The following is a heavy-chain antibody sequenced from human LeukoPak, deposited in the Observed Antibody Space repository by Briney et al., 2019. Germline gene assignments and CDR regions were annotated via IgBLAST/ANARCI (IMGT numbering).Heavy chain of an antibody. CDR1: GGSISSSSYY. J-gene: IGHJ4*02. CDR3: ARIQSYYDSSGYPTSYFDY. D-gene: IGHD3-22*01. CDR2: IHYDGST. Sequence: MASETLSLTCTVSGGSISSSSYYWDWIRQPPGKGLEWIGSIHYDGSTYHNPSLKSRVTISADTSQNYLSLKLRSATAADTAVYYCARIQSYYDSSGYPTSYFDYWGRGTLVTVSS. V-gene: IGHV4-39*02.